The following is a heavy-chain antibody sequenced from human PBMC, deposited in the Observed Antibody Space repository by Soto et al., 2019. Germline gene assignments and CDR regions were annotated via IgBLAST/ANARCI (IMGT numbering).Heavy chain of an antibody. D-gene: IGHD6-19*01. CDR1: GFTFSSYA. J-gene: IGHJ4*02. CDR2: ISGSGRST. V-gene: IGHV3-23*01. Sequence: EVQLLESGGRLVQPGGSLRLSCAASGFTFSSYAMNWVRQAPGQGLEWVSAISGSGRSTDYADSVEGRFTISRDNSKNTLYLKMSSLRAEETALYYCAKAGGIAVPGTHLDYWGQVTLFTVSS. CDR3: AKAGGIAVPGTHLDY.